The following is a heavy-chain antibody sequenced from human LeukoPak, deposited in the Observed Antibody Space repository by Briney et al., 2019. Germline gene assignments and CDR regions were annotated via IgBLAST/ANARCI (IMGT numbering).Heavy chain of an antibody. CDR1: GYSISSGYY. J-gene: IGHJ4*02. V-gene: IGHV4-38-2*02. CDR2: IYHSGST. CDR3: ARSGDFDWLLGLDY. D-gene: IGHD3-9*01. Sequence: SETLSLTCTVSGYSISSGYYWGWIRQPPGKGLEWIGSIYHSGSTYYNPSLKSRVTISVDTSKNQFSLKLSSVTAADTAVYYCARSGDFDWLLGLDYWGQGTLVTVSS.